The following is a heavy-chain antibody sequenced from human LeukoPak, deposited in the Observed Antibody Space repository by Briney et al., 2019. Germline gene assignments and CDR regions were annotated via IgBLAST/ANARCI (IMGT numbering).Heavy chain of an antibody. CDR2: IYSGGST. CDR3: ARRWFGESRVGF. Sequence: GGSLRLSCAASGLTVNSSHMSWVRQAPGKGLEWLSVIYSGGSTYYADSVQGRFTLSRDNSKNTLYLQMTSLSSEDTAVYYCARRWFGESRVGFWGQGTLVTVSS. CDR1: GLTVNSSH. J-gene: IGHJ4*02. V-gene: IGHV3-66*02. D-gene: IGHD3-10*01.